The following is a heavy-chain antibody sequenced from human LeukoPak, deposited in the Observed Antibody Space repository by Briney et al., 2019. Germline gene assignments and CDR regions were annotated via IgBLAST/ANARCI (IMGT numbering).Heavy chain of an antibody. D-gene: IGHD2-2*01. V-gene: IGHV3-23*01. J-gene: IGHJ6*02. CDR2: ISGSGGST. CDR1: GFTFSSYA. Sequence: PGGSLRLSCAASGFTFSSYAMHWVRQAPGKGLEWVSAISGSGGSTYYADSVKGRFTISRDNSKNTLYLQMNSLRAEDTAVYYCAKQTLPRYCSSTSCYAGSYYYYGMDVWGQGTTVTVSS. CDR3: AKQTLPRYCSSTSCYAGSYYYYGMDV.